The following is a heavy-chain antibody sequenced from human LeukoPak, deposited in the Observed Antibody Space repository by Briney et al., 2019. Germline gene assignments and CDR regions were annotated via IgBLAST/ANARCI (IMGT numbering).Heavy chain of an antibody. D-gene: IGHD4-11*01. V-gene: IGHV3-30-3*01. CDR1: GFTFSSCA. J-gene: IGHJ4*02. CDR3: ARDLYGTTRYYFDY. Sequence: PGGSLRLSCAASGFTFSSCAMHWVRQAPGKGLEWVAVISYDGSNKYYADSVKGRFTISRDNSKNTLYLQMNSLRAEDTAVYYCARDLYGTTRYYFDYWGQGTLVTVSS. CDR2: ISYDGSNK.